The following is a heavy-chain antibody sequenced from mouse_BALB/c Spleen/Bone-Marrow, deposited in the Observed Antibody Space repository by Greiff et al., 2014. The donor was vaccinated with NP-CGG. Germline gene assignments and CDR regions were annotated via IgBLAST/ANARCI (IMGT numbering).Heavy chain of an antibody. CDR1: GYTFTSYY. D-gene: IGHD2-4*01. Sequence: QLQQSGAELVKPGASVKLSCKASGYTFTSYYMYWVKQRPGQGLEWIGEINPSNGGTNFNEKFKSKATLTVDKSSSTAYMQLSSLTSEDSAVYYCTRSTMITYFDYWGQGTTLTVSS. CDR3: TRSTMITYFDY. V-gene: IGHV1S81*02. J-gene: IGHJ2*01. CDR2: INPSNGGT.